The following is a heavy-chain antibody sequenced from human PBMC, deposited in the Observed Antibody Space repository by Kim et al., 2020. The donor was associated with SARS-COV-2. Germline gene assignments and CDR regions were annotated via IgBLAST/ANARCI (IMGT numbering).Heavy chain of an antibody. Sequence: GGSLRLSCTASGFTFGDYAMSWFRQAPGKGLEWVGFIRSKAYGGTTEYAASVKGRFTISRDDSKSIAYLQMNSLKTEDTAVYYCTRVLGYCSSTSCEGWFDPWGQGTLVTVSS. CDR1: GFTFGDYA. J-gene: IGHJ5*02. V-gene: IGHV3-49*03. CDR2: IRSKAYGGTT. D-gene: IGHD2-2*01. CDR3: TRVLGYCSSTSCEGWFDP.